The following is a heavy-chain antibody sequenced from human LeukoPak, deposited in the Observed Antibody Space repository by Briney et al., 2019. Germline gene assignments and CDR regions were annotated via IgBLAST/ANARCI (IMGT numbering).Heavy chain of an antibody. CDR2: ISRIVGTA. Sequence: GSSVNVSCKASGGTFSSYANSWVREAPGQGLESMGRISRIVGTANYAQKFQGRVTITTDESTSTAYMELSSLRSEDTAVYYWASGPGITISYIWFDPWGQGTLVTVSS. D-gene: IGHD3-3*01. V-gene: IGHV1-69*05. J-gene: IGHJ5*02. CDR3: ASGPGITISYIWFDP. CDR1: GGTFSSYA.